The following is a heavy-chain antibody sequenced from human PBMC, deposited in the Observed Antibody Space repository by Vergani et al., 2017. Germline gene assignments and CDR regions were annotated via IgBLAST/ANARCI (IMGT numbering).Heavy chain of an antibody. CDR2: IRNKADRYAT. V-gene: IGHV3-73*01. CDR3: ARPQGAVARTLLDY. J-gene: IGHJ4*02. D-gene: IGHD6-19*01. Sequence: EVQLVESGGGLVQPGASLKLSCAASGLTFSGSSMHWVRQAPGQGLEWVGRIRNKADRYATAYAASVKGRFTISRDDSKSTTYLQMDNLKTEDTAVYYCARPQGAVARTLLDYWCQGILVTVSS. CDR1: GLTFSGSS.